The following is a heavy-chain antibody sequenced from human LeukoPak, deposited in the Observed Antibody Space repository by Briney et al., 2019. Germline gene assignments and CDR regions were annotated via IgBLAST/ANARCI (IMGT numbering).Heavy chain of an antibody. CDR2: IDPSDSFT. CDR3: ARHRDYYDMSGHDY. V-gene: IGHV5-10-1*01. Sequence: GESLKISCKGSGYSFSTYWISWVRQMPGKGLEWMGRIDPSDSFTNYSPSFQGHVTISADKSISTAYLQWSSLKASDTAIYYCARHRDYYDMSGHDYWCQGVLVTVSS. J-gene: IGHJ4*02. D-gene: IGHD3-22*01. CDR1: GYSFSTYW.